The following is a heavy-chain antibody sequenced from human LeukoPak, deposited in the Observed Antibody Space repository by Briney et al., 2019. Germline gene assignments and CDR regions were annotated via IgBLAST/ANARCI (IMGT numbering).Heavy chain of an antibody. CDR3: AKDRYSGSYPYHDY. CDR1: GFTFSSYW. CDR2: INPGGSSI. D-gene: IGHD3-10*01. V-gene: IGHV3-74*01. J-gene: IGHJ4*02. Sequence: GGSLRLSCAASGFTFSSYWMHWVRQVPGKGLVWVARINPGGSSITYADSVKGRFTISRDNAKNTLYLQMDSLRAEDTGVYYCAKDRYSGSYPYHDYWGQGTLVTVSS.